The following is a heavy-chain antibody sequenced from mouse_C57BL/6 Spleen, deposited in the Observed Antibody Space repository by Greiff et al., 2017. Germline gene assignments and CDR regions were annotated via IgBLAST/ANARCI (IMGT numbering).Heavy chain of an antibody. J-gene: IGHJ2*01. V-gene: IGHV5-17*01. CDR3: ARRDYQYYFDY. Sequence: EVKLVESGGGLVKPGGSLKLSCAASGFTFSDYGMHWVRQAPEKGLEWVAYISSGSSTIYYADTVKGRFTISRGNAKNTLFLQMTSLRSEDTAMYYCARRDYQYYFDYWGQGTTLTVSS. D-gene: IGHD2-4*01. CDR1: GFTFSDYG. CDR2: ISSGSSTI.